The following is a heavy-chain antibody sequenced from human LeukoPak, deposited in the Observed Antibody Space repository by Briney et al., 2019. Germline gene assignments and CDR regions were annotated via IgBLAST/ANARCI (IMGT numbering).Heavy chain of an antibody. J-gene: IGHJ4*02. CDR3: ATSRDFYDTSGYYPYYFDC. D-gene: IGHD3-22*01. CDR2: IRYDGSNK. CDR1: GFTFSSYG. Sequence: GGSLRLSCAASGFTFSSYGMHWVRQAPGKGLEWVAFIRYDGSNKYYADSVKGRFTISRDNSKNTLYLQMNSLRTEDTAVYYCATSRDFYDTSGYYPYYFDCWGQGTLVTVSS. V-gene: IGHV3-30*02.